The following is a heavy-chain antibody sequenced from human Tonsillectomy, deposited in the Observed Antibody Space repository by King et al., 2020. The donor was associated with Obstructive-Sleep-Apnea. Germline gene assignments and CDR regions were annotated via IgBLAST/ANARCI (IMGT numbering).Heavy chain of an antibody. Sequence: VQLQQWGAGLLKPSETLSLTCGVFGGSFSDYYWSWIRQPPGKGLEWIGEINHSGSTNYNPSLKSRVTISVDTSKNQFSLKWSSVTAADTAVYYCARGSGAAAVNWFDPWGQGTLVTVSS. V-gene: IGHV4-34*01. CDR1: GGSFSDYY. CDR3: ARGSGAAAVNWFDP. CDR2: INHSGST. J-gene: IGHJ5*02. D-gene: IGHD6-13*01.